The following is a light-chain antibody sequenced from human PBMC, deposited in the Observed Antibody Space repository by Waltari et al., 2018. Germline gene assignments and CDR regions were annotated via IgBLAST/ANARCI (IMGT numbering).Light chain of an antibody. CDR1: SSNIGSHT. CDR2: SKN. V-gene: IGLV1-44*01. J-gene: IGLJ1*01. CDR3: AAWDDSLNGHYV. Sequence: QSVLTQPPSASGTPGQRVTISCSGRSSNIGSHTVNWYQQLPGTAPKPRIDSKNQRPSAVPGRFSGSRSGTSAALAIGGLQSEDEADYYCAAWDDSLNGHYVFGTGTKVTVL.